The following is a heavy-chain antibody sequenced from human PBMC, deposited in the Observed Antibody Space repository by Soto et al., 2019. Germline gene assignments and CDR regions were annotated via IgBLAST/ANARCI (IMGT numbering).Heavy chain of an antibody. J-gene: IGHJ5*02. CDR1: GGSISSGGYY. CDR3: AREEGGGYDHRWFDP. Sequence: QVQLQESGPGLVKPSQTLSLTCTVSGGSISSGGYYWSWIRQHPGKGLEWIGYIYYSGSTYYNPSLKSRVTISVDTSKNQCPLKRSSVTAADTAVYYCAREEGGGYDHRWFDPWGQGTLVTVSS. V-gene: IGHV4-31*03. D-gene: IGHD5-12*01. CDR2: IYYSGST.